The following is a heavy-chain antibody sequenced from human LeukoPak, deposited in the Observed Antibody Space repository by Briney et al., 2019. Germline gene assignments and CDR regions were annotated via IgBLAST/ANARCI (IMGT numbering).Heavy chain of an antibody. D-gene: IGHD1-26*01. V-gene: IGHV3-23*01. CDR2: LIENGATT. CDR3: VKDYRVGSSPAFGDF. Sequence: GGSLRLSCAASGFTFSSHAMSWVRQAPGKGLEWVSGLIENGATTYYADSVKGRFTISRDNSGNTMYLQMNSLRAEDTAVYYCVKDYRVGSSPAFGDFWGQGTLVTVSS. CDR1: GFTFSSHA. J-gene: IGHJ4*02.